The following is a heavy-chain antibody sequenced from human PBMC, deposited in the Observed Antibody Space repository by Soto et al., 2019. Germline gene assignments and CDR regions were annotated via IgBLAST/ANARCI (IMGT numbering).Heavy chain of an antibody. D-gene: IGHD2-2*01. CDR2: INPSGGST. CDR3: ARAGSICSSACNWFDP. Sequence: QVQLVQSGAEVKKPGASVKVSCKASGYTFTSYYMHWVRQAPGQGLEWMGIINPSGGSTSYAQKFQGRVTMTRDTSTSTVYMELSSLRSEDTAVYYCARAGSICSSACNWFDPWGQGTLVTVSS. V-gene: IGHV1-46*01. J-gene: IGHJ5*02. CDR1: GYTFTSYY.